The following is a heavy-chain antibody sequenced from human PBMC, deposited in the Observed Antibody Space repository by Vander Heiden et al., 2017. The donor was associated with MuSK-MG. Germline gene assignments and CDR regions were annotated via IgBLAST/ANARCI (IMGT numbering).Heavy chain of an antibody. V-gene: IGHV3-23*01. Sequence: EVQLLESGGGLVHPGGSLRLSCAASGFTFKNHAMSWVRQAPGKGLEWVAGISGRGGSAYYADSVKGRFTISRDNSKNTVYLQMISLRAEDTAVYYCAKDREGVVGGGYFDSWGQGTLVTVSS. D-gene: IGHD3-3*01. CDR1: GFTFKNHA. CDR3: AKDREGVVGGGYFDS. J-gene: IGHJ4*02. CDR2: ISGRGGSA.